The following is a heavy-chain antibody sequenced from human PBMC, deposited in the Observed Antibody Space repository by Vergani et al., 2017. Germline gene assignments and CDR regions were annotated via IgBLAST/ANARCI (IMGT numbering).Heavy chain of an antibody. D-gene: IGHD2-2*01. V-gene: IGHV3-21*01. CDR3: AREYCSSTSCYELFYYYYGMDV. CDR2: ISSSSSYI. Sequence: EVQLVESGGGLVKPGGSLRLSCAASGFTFSSYSMNWVRQAPGKGLEWVSSISSSSSYIYYADSVKGRFTISRDNAKNSLYLQMKSLRAEDTAVYYCAREYCSSTSCYELFYYYYGMDVWGQGTTVTVSS. CDR1: GFTFSSYS. J-gene: IGHJ6*02.